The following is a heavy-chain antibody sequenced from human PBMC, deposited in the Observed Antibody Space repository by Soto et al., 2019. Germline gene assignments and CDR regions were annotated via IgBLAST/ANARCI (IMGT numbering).Heavy chain of an antibody. V-gene: IGHV3-49*03. CDR3: TRGPYCSGGSCYSVSYYYYGMDV. Sequence: GGSLRLSCTASGFTFGDYAMSWFRQAPGKGLEWVGFIRSKAYGGTTEYAASVKGRFTISRDDSKSIAYLQMNSLKTEDTAVYYCTRGPYCSGGSCYSVSYYYYGMDVWGQGTTVTVSS. CDR2: IRSKAYGGTT. CDR1: GFTFGDYA. J-gene: IGHJ6*02. D-gene: IGHD2-15*01.